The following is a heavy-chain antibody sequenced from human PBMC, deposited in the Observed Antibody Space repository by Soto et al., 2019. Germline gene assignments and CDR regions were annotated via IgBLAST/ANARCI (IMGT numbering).Heavy chain of an antibody. D-gene: IGHD3-10*01. CDR2: ISGSGGST. J-gene: IGHJ4*02. CDR3: AKAQTLWFGSRLADY. Sequence: GGSLRLSCAASGFTFSSYAMSWVRQAPGKGLEWVSAISGSGGSTYYADSVKGRFTISRDNSKNTLYLQMNSLRAEDTAVYYCAKAQTLWFGSRLADYWGQGTLVTVSS. CDR1: GFTFSSYA. V-gene: IGHV3-23*01.